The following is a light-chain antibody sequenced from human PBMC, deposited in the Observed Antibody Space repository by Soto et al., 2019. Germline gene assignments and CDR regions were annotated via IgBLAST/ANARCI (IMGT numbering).Light chain of an antibody. CDR2: GGS. CDR3: CSYAGSSTFYV. Sequence: QSALTQPASVSGSPGQSITISCTGTSSDVGSYNLVSWYQQYPGKAPKLMIYGGSKRPSGVSNRFSGSKSGNTASLTISGLQAEDEADYYCCSYAGSSTFYVFGTGTKLTVL. CDR1: SSDVGSYNL. V-gene: IGLV2-23*01. J-gene: IGLJ1*01.